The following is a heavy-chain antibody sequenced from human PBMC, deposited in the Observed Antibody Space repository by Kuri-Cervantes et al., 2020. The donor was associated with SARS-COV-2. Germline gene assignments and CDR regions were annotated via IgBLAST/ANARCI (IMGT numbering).Heavy chain of an antibody. D-gene: IGHD1-26*01. CDR3: ARGASREKAPVRAFDI. Sequence: GESLKISCAASGFTFDDYGMSWVRQAPGKGLEWVSGINWNGGSTGYADSVKGRFTISRDNSKNTLYLQMNSLRAEDTAVYYCARGASREKAPVRAFDIWGQGTMVTVSS. CDR1: GFTFDDYG. V-gene: IGHV3-20*04. J-gene: IGHJ3*02. CDR2: INWNGGST.